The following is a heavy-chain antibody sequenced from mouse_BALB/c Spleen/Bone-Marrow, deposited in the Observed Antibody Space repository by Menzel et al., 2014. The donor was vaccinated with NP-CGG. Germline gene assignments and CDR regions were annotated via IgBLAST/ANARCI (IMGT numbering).Heavy chain of an antibody. Sequence: EVKLMESGGGLVQPGESLKLSCESNEYEFPSHDMSWVRKTPEKRLELVAAINSDGGSTYYPDTMERRLIISRDNTKKTLYLQMSSLRSEDTALYYCARRGDYDWFAYWGQGTQVTVSA. CDR3: ARRGDYDWFAY. V-gene: IGHV5-2*01. D-gene: IGHD2-4*01. CDR2: INSDGGST. CDR1: EYEFPSHD. J-gene: IGHJ3*01.